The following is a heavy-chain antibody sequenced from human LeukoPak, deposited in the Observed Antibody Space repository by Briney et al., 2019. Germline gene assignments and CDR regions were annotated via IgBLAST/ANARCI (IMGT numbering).Heavy chain of an antibody. Sequence: GGSLRLSCAASGFTFNNAWMSWVRQVPGKGLEWVGHSKRGTEGGTADYAAPVKGRFTISRDDSKDTVYLQMNSLKTEDTAVYYCSTDLTPLKYSSAWYGAFDIWGQGTMVIVSS. V-gene: IGHV3-15*01. CDR3: STDLTPLKYSSAWYGAFDI. CDR1: GFTFNNAW. D-gene: IGHD6-19*01. CDR2: SKRGTEGGTA. J-gene: IGHJ3*02.